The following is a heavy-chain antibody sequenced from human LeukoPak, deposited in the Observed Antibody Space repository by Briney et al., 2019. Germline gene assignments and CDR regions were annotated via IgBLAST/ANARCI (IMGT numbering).Heavy chain of an antibody. CDR3: ARRGDASSGWGDHDF. J-gene: IGHJ4*02. V-gene: IGHV3-23*01. D-gene: IGHD6-19*01. CDR1: GFTFNRNA. Sequence: GGSLRLSCAASGFTFNRNAISWVRQAPGKGLEWVSTIGGSGDKTFYADSVKGRFTISRDNSKNMVHLQMNSLTGEDTALYYCARRGDASSGWGDHDFWGQGALVTVSS. CDR2: IGGSGDKT.